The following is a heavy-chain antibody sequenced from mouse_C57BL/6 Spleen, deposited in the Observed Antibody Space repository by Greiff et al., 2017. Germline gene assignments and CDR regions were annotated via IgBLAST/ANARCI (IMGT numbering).Heavy chain of an antibody. V-gene: IGHV1-50*01. D-gene: IGHD1-1*01. Sequence: QVQLKQPGAELVKPGASVKLSCKASGYTFTSYWMQWVKQRPGQGLEWIGEIDPSDSYTNYNQKFKGKATLTVDTSSSTAYMQLSSLTSEDSAVYYCARRGYYGSQYYFDYWGQGTTLTVSS. CDR1: GYTFTSYW. CDR2: IDPSDSYT. J-gene: IGHJ2*01. CDR3: ARRGYYGSQYYFDY.